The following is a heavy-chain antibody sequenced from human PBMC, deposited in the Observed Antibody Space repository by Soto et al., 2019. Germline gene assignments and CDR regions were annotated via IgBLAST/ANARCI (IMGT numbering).Heavy chain of an antibody. J-gene: IGHJ6*02. CDR2: INHSGST. V-gene: IGHV4-34*01. CDR3: ASGRAGGMDV. Sequence: SETLSLTCAVYGGSFSGYYWSWIRQPPGKGLEWIGEINHSGSTNYNPSLKSRVTISVDTSKNQFSLKLSSVTAADTAVYYCASGRAGGMDVWGQGTTVTVSS. CDR1: GGSFSGYY.